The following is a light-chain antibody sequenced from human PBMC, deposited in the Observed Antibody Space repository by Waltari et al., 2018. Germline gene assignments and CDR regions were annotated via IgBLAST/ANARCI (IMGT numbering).Light chain of an antibody. Sequence: SYELTQPLSVSVALGQTARITCGGNNIGSKNVHWYQQKPGKAPVLVIYRDSNRPSGIPERFSGSNSGNTATLTISRAQAGDEADYYCQVGDNSTVFGGGTQLTVL. CDR3: QVGDNSTV. V-gene: IGLV3-9*01. J-gene: IGLJ7*01. CDR2: RDS. CDR1: NIGSKN.